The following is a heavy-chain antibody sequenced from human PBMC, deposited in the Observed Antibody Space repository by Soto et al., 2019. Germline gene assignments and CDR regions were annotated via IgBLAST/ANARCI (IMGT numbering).Heavy chain of an antibody. V-gene: IGHV3-33*01. D-gene: IGHD5-12*01. J-gene: IGHJ4*02. Sequence: QVQLVESGGGVVQPGRSLRLSCAASGFTFSNYGMHWVRQAPGKGLEWVAVIWYDGGYKYADSVKGRFTISRDNSKNTVYLKMNRLRGEDTAGYYCAGDQSGYNYLGDDWGQGTLVTVSS. CDR3: AGDQSGYNYLGDD. CDR2: IWYDGGYK. CDR1: GFTFSNYG.